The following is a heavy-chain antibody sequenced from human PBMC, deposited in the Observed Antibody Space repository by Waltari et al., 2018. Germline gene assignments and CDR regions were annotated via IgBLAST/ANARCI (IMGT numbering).Heavy chain of an antibody. D-gene: IGHD3-3*01. CDR2: INHSGST. Sequence: QVQLQQWGAGLLKPSETLSLTCAVYGGSFSGYYWSWIRQPPGTGLEWIGEINHSGSTNYNPSLKSRVTISVDTSKNQFSLKLSSVTAADTAVYYCARGTNDFWSGYFLYYFDYWGQGTLVTVSS. V-gene: IGHV4-34*01. CDR1: GGSFSGYY. J-gene: IGHJ4*02. CDR3: ARGTNDFWSGYFLYYFDY.